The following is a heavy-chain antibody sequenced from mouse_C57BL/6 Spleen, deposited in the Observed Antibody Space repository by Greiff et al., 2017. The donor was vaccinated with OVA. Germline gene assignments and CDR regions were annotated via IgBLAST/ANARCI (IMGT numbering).Heavy chain of an antibody. CDR3: TGGRFDY. V-gene: IGHV14-4*01. CDR2: IDPENGDT. J-gene: IGHJ2*01. Sequence: VQLKQSGAELVRPGASVKLSCTASGFNIKDDYMHWVKQRPEQGLEWIGWIDPENGDTEYASKFQGKATITADTSSNTAYLQLSSLTSEDTAVYYCTGGRFDYWGQGTTLTVSP. D-gene: IGHD3-3*01. CDR1: GFNIKDDY.